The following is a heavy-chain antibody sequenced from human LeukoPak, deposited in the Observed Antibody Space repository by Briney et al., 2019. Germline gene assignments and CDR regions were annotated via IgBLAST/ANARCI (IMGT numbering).Heavy chain of an antibody. CDR2: IKQDGSEK. CDR1: GFTFSSYW. Sequence: GGSLRLSCAASGFTFSSYWMSWVRQAPGKGLEWVASIKQDGSEKYYVDSVKGRFTISRDNAKNALYLQMNSLRVEDTAVYFCGSGVRFDPWGQGTLVTVSS. V-gene: IGHV3-7*01. D-gene: IGHD2-15*01. CDR3: GSGVRFDP. J-gene: IGHJ5*02.